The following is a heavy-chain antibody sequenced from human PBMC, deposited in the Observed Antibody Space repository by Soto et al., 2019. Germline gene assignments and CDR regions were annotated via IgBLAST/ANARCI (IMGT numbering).Heavy chain of an antibody. Sequence: QVQLVQSGAEVKKPGASVKVSCKASGYTFTTYGISWVRQAPGQGLEWMGWISAYDGNTNYAQNVQGRVTMTTDTFTSTAYMELRSLRSDDTAVYFCARDREAARPGWFDPWGQGTLVTVSS. J-gene: IGHJ5*02. D-gene: IGHD6-6*01. CDR1: GYTFTTYG. CDR2: ISAYDGNT. V-gene: IGHV1-18*04. CDR3: ARDREAARPGWFDP.